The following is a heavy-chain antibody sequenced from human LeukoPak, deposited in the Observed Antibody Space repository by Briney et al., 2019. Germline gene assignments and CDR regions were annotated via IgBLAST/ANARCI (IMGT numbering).Heavy chain of an antibody. V-gene: IGHV3-48*03. CDR2: INTGGTPT. Sequence: QPGGSLRLSCAASGLIFNSYEMSWFRQAPGEGLEWVSYINTGGTPTYYADSVKGRFTISRDNGKGSLFLQMNSLRAEDTAIYYCAREIRCGHDCSGFDPWGQGALVTVSS. CDR1: GLIFNSYE. J-gene: IGHJ5*02. D-gene: IGHD2-21*02. CDR3: AREIRCGHDCSGFDP.